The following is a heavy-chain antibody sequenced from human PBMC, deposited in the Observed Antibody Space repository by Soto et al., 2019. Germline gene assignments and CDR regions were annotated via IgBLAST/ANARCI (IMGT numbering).Heavy chain of an antibody. V-gene: IGHV4-39*01. CDR3: ARPLGMVIPIDY. CDR2: IYYSGST. CDR1: GGSISSSSYY. J-gene: IGHJ4*02. Sequence: PSETLSLTCTVSGGSISSSSYYWGWIRQPPGKGLEWIGSIYYSGSTYYNPSLKSRVTISVDTSKNQFSLKLSSVTAADTAVYYCARPLGMVIPIDYWGQGTLVTVSS. D-gene: IGHD3-3*01.